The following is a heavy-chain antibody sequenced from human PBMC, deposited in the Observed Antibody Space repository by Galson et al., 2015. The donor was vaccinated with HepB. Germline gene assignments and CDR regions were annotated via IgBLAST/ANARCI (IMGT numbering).Heavy chain of an antibody. CDR2: ITGGRERT. CDR1: GFRFPKYS. V-gene: IGHV3-23*01. Sequence: SLRLSYAPSGFRFPKYSMSWVGQAPGKGLQWVLAITGGRERTYYAEPAKGRFTTSRDSSTNLVFLLMTRPRVDDTAAYYCAKVAILGATPPYFDYLGQGTLVTVSS. D-gene: IGHD3-16*01. CDR3: AKVAILGATPPYFDY. J-gene: IGHJ4*02.